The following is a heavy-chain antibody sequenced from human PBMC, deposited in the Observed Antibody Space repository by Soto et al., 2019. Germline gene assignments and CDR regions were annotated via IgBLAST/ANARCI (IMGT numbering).Heavy chain of an antibody. CDR2: IYTSGST. J-gene: IGHJ2*01. V-gene: IGHV4-4*07. D-gene: IGHD3-22*01. CDR1: GGSISSYY. Sequence: SETLSLTCTVSGGSISSYYWSWIRQPAGKGLEWIGRIYTSGSTNYNPSLKSRVTMSVDTSKNQFSLKLSSVTAADTAVYYCARGIYYDSSGSTRYFDLWGRGTLVTVSS. CDR3: ARGIYYDSSGSTRYFDL.